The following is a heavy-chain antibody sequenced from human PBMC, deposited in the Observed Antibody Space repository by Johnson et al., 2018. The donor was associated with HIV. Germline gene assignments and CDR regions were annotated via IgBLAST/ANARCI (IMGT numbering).Heavy chain of an antibody. Sequence: VQLVESGGGLVQPGGSLRLSCAASGFTFSSYDMHWVRQATGKGLEWVSGISWNSDNIAYADSVEGRFTISRDNAKNSLYLQMNSLRAEDTALYYCAKVDTATNDAFDIWGQGTMVTVSS. CDR2: ISWNSDNI. CDR3: AKVDTATNDAFDI. J-gene: IGHJ3*02. CDR1: GFTFSSYD. V-gene: IGHV3-9*01. D-gene: IGHD5-18*01.